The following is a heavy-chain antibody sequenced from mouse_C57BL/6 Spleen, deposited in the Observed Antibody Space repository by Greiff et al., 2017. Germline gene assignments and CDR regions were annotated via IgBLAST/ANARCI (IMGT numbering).Heavy chain of an antibody. V-gene: IGHV1-55*01. D-gene: IGHD1-2*01. Sequence: QVQLQQPGAELVKPGASVKMSCKASGYTFTSYWITWVKQRPGQGLEWIGDIYPGSGSTNYNEKFKSKATLTVYTSSSTAYMQLSSLTSEDSAVXYCARGPSASYWYFDVWGTGTTVTVSS. CDR3: ARGPSASYWYFDV. CDR2: IYPGSGST. J-gene: IGHJ1*03. CDR1: GYTFTSYW.